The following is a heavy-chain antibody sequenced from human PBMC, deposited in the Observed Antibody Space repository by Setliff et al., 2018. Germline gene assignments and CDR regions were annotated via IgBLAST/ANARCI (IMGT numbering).Heavy chain of an antibody. CDR1: GASISSSAYS. D-gene: IGHD1-1*01. V-gene: IGHV4-30-2*01. Sequence: SETLSLTCAVSGASISSSAYSWNWIRQPPGKGLEWIVYIYHGGTTYYNPSLKSRVTISVDTSKNQFSLRLTSVTAADTAIYYCARVRNTQNGFFDYWSQGTLVTVSS. CDR2: IYHGGTT. J-gene: IGHJ4*02. CDR3: ARVRNTQNGFFDY.